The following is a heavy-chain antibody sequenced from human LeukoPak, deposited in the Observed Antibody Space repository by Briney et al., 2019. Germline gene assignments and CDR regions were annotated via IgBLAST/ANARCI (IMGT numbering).Heavy chain of an antibody. CDR3: ARDPSSFRGRFDP. V-gene: IGHV4-4*07. CDR1: GGSISSYY. J-gene: IGHJ5*02. CDR2: IYSSGST. D-gene: IGHD3-16*01. Sequence: PSETLSLTCTVSGGSISSYYWNWIRQPAGKGLEWIGRIYSSGSTNYNPSLKSRVTMSVDTSKNQFSLKLSSVTAAGMAVYYCARDPSSFRGRFDPWGQGTLVAVSS.